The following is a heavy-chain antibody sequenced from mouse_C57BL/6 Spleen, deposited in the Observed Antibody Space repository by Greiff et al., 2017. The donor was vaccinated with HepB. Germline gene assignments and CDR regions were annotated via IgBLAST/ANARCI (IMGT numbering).Heavy chain of an antibody. Sequence: EVQRVESGGGLVKPGGSLKLSCAASGFTFSDYGMHWVRQAPEKGLEWVAYISSGSSTIYYADTVKGRFTISRDNAKNTLFLQMTSLRSEDTAMYYCARRGTTVVVPYAMDYWGQGTSVTVSS. J-gene: IGHJ4*01. CDR1: GFTFSDYG. V-gene: IGHV5-17*01. CDR2: ISSGSSTI. CDR3: ARRGTTVVVPYAMDY. D-gene: IGHD1-1*01.